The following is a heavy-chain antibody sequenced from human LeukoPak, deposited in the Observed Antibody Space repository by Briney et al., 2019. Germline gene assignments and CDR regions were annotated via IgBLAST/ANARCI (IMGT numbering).Heavy chain of an antibody. V-gene: IGHV1-69*13. Sequence: APVKVSCKASGGTFSSYAISWVRQAPGQGLEWMGGIIPIFGTANYAQKFQGRVTITADESTSTAYMELSSLRSDDTAVYYCARVDYDILTDYWGQGTLVTVSS. CDR2: IIPIFGTA. CDR3: ARVDYDILTDY. D-gene: IGHD3-9*01. J-gene: IGHJ4*02. CDR1: GGTFSSYA.